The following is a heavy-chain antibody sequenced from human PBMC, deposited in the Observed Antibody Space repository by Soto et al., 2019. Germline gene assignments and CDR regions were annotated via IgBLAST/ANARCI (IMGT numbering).Heavy chain of an antibody. CDR3: ARTYDGSGPNSCRYALAI. D-gene: IGHD3-22*01. Sequence: XETLSLTCTVSGGSISSYYWSWIRQPPGKGLEWIGYIYYSGSTNYNPSLKSRVTISVDTSKNQFSLKLSSVTAAETAVYYCARTYDGSGPNSCRYALAIWAQRTIVTVS. V-gene: IGHV4-59*01. CDR1: GGSISSYY. CDR2: IYYSGST. J-gene: IGHJ3*02.